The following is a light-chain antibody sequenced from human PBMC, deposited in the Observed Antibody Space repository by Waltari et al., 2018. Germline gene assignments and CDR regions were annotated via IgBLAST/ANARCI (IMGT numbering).Light chain of an antibody. CDR2: DAS. V-gene: IGKV3-20*01. Sequence: EIVLTQSPGTLSLSPGERATLSCRASQTISNYLAWYQQKPGQAPRLLIYDASSRAIGSPDRFSGSGSGTDFTLTISRLEPEDFAMYYCQQHGSSPTFGQGTKLEIK. CDR1: QTISNY. J-gene: IGKJ2*01. CDR3: QQHGSSPT.